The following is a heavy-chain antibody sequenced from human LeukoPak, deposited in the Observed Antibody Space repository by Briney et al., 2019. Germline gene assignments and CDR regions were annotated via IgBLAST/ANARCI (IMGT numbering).Heavy chain of an antibody. J-gene: IGHJ4*02. CDR2: ITGSGGST. CDR1: GFTFSTYA. CDR3: ARCRPDSSGSADY. V-gene: IGHV3-23*01. D-gene: IGHD6-19*01. Sequence: GESLRLSCAASGFTFSTYAMTWVRQAPGKGLEWVSSITGSGGSTYYADSVKGRFTIPRDNSENTVFLQMDSLRAEDTAVYYCARCRPDSSGSADYWGQGTLVTVSP.